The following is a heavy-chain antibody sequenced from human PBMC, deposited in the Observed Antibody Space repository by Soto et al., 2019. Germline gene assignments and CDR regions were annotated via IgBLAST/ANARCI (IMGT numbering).Heavy chain of an antibody. V-gene: IGHV4-4*07. Sequence: PSETLSLTCTVSGGSISYYYWSWIRQPAGKGLEWIGRIYSSGRTNYSPSLKSRVTMSIDTSKSQVSLKLNSVTAADTAVYYCARGSSYTSPDFWGQGTLVTVSS. CDR1: GGSISYYY. J-gene: IGHJ4*02. CDR2: IYSSGRT. D-gene: IGHD2-2*02. CDR3: ARGSSYTSPDF.